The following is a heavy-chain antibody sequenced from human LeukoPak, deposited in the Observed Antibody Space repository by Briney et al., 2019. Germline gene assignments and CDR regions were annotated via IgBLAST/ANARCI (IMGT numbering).Heavy chain of an antibody. CDR3: ARGTPYYYDSSGYYYGDLDY. V-gene: IGHV1-46*01. CDR2: INPSGGST. D-gene: IGHD3-22*01. J-gene: IGHJ4*02. Sequence: ASVKVSCKASGYTFTSYYMHWVRQAPGQGLEWMGIINPSGGSTSYAQKFQGRVTMTRDTSTSTVYMELSSLRSEDMAVYYCARGTPYYYDSSGYYYGDLDYWGQGTLVTVSS. CDR1: GYTFTSYY.